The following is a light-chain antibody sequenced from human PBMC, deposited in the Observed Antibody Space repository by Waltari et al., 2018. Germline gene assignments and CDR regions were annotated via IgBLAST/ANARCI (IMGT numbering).Light chain of an antibody. V-gene: IGKV3-11*01. CDR3: QQRWNSIT. CDR2: DAS. Sequence: EIVLTQSPATLSLSPGERATLSCRASQSVSSYLAWYQQKPGQAPRLLIYDASNRATGIPARFSGSGSGTDFTLTISSLEPEDFAVYYCQQRWNSITFGQGTRLEIK. J-gene: IGKJ5*01. CDR1: QSVSSY.